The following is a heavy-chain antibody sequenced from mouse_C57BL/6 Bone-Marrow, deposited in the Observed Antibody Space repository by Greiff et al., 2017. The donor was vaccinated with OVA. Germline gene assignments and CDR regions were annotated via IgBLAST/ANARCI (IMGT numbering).Heavy chain of an antibody. J-gene: IGHJ3*01. Sequence: QVQLKESGPELVKPGASVKISCKASGYSFTSYYIHWVTQRPGQGLEWIGWIYPGSGNTKYNEKFKGKATLTADTSSSTAYMQLSSLTSEDSAVYYCARSSLITTFAYWGQGTLVTVSA. CDR2: IYPGSGNT. CDR3: ARSSLITTFAY. D-gene: IGHD1-1*01. V-gene: IGHV1-66*01. CDR1: GYSFTSYY.